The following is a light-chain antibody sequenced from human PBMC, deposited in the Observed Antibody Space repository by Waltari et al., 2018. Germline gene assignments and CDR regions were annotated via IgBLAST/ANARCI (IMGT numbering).Light chain of an antibody. Sequence: QLVLTQSPSASASLGASVKLTCTLSSGHSSNVIAWLQQQPEKGPRYLMKVNSDGSHSKGDEIPDRFSGSSSGAERYLTISSRQSEDEADYYCQTGCHGTGVFGGGTKLTVL. CDR1: SGHSSNV. V-gene: IGLV4-69*01. CDR3: QTGCHGTGV. CDR2: VNSDGSH. J-gene: IGLJ3*02.